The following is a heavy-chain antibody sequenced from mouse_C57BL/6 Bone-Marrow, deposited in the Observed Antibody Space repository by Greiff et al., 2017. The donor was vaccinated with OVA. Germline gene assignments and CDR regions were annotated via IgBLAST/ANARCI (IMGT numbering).Heavy chain of an antibody. D-gene: IGHD2-2*01. V-gene: IGHV1-81*01. CDR2: IYPRSGNT. CDR3: ARPLVYGYDRYYFDY. J-gene: IGHJ2*01. CDR1: GYTFTSYG. Sequence: QVQLKQSGAELARPGASVKLSCKASGYTFTSYGISWVKQRTGQGLEWIGEIYPRSGNTYYNEKFKGKATLTADKSSSTAYMELRSLTSEDSAVYFCARPLVYGYDRYYFDYWGQGTTLTVSS.